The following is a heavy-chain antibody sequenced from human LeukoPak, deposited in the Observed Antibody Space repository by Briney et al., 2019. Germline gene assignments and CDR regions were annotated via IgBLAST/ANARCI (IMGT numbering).Heavy chain of an antibody. J-gene: IGHJ6*03. CDR3: AKRGSYYYYMDV. Sequence: PGRSLRLSCAASGFTFTNYGMHWVRQAPGKGLEWVAFIRFDGSNENYADSVKGRFTISRDTSKNTLYLQMNSLRAEDTAVYYCAKRGSYYYYMDVWGKGTTVTVSS. CDR2: IRFDGSNE. D-gene: IGHD3-10*01. CDR1: GFTFTNYG. V-gene: IGHV3-30*02.